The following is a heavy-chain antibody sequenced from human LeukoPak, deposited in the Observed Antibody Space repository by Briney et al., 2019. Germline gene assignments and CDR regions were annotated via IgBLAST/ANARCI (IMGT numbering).Heavy chain of an antibody. CDR1: RFTFSSYA. CDR3: ARGYNWNGADAFDI. D-gene: IGHD1-20*01. J-gene: IGHJ3*02. V-gene: IGHV3-30*04. CDR2: ISYDGSNK. Sequence: GGSLRLSCAASRFTFSSYAMHWVRQAPGKGLEWVAVISYDGSNKYYADSVKGRFTISRDNSKNTLYLQMNSLRAEDTAVYYCARGYNWNGADAFDIWGQGTMVTVSS.